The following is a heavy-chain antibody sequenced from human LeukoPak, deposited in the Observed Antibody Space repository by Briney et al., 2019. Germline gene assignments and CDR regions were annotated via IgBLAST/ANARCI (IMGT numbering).Heavy chain of an antibody. V-gene: IGHV3-23*01. CDR2: ITGSGDST. CDR1: GFTLSRYA. CDR3: AKTIVGATAADY. Sequence: GGSLRLSCAASGFTLSRYAMSWVRQAPEKGLEWVSLITGSGDSTYYADSVKGRFTVSRDTQRNTLFLQMNSLSAEDTALYYCAKTIVGATAADYWGQGTLVTVPS. D-gene: IGHD1-26*01. J-gene: IGHJ4*02.